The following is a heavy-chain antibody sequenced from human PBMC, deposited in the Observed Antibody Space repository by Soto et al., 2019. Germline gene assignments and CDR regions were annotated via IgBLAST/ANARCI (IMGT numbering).Heavy chain of an antibody. D-gene: IGHD1-26*01. CDR1: GGSISSYY. CDR2: IYYSGSS. J-gene: IGHJ3*01. CDR3: ARPCSETYWGAFDV. V-gene: IGHV4-59*01. Sequence: SETLSLTCTVSGGSISSYYWNWIRQPPGKRLEWIGYIYYSGSSNYNPSLRSRVTISLDTSKNRISLRLSSVTAADTAVYYCARPCSETYWGAFDVWGQGTMVTVSS.